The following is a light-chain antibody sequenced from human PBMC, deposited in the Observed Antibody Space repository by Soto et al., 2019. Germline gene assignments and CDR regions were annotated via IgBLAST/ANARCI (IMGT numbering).Light chain of an antibody. J-gene: IGKJ4*01. CDR2: DAS. V-gene: IGKV3-11*01. Sequence: EIVLTQSPTTLSLCPGERATLSCRASQSINSHLAWYQQKPGQAPRLLMYDASNRATDIPARFSGSGSGTDFTLTISSLDPEDFAVYYCQQRSNWPLTFGGGTKVEIK. CDR1: QSINSH. CDR3: QQRSNWPLT.